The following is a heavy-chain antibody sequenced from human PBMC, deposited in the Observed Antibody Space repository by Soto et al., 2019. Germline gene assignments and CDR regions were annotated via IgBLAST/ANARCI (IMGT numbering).Heavy chain of an antibody. CDR2: IYYSGTT. CDR3: ASRSSRTPYYFDY. Sequence: QVQLQESGPGLLKPSETLSLTCTVSGGSISPYYWSWIRQPPGKGLEWIGYIYYSGTTNYNPSLKRRVSISVDTTKNQFSLKLSSVTAANTAVYFCASRSSRTPYYFDYWGQGTLVTVSS. CDR1: GGSISPYY. D-gene: IGHD6-13*01. V-gene: IGHV4-59*01. J-gene: IGHJ4*02.